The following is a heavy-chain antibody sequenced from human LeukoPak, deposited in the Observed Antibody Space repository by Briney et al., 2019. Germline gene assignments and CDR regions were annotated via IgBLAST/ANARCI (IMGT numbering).Heavy chain of an antibody. V-gene: IGHV3-13*04. CDR2: IGTAGDT. CDR3: VRGKGWGSSSWFDY. J-gene: IGHJ5*01. D-gene: IGHD6-13*01. Sequence: PGGSLRVSSAASGFTFSTSDMHWVRQATGKGLEWVSGIGTAGDTYYPGSVKGRFTISRENAKNSLYLQLNSLRAGDTAVYYCVRGKGWGSSSWFDYWGQGTLVTVSS. CDR1: GFTFSTSD.